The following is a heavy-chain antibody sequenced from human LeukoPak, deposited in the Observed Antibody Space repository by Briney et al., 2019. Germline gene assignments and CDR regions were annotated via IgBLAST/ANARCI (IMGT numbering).Heavy chain of an antibody. CDR3: ARGRTIFGVVYGYYFDY. Sequence: ASVKVSCKASGYTFTSYYMYWVRQAPGQGLEWMGWINPNSGGTNFAQKFQGRVTMTRDTSISTAYMELSSLRSDDTAVYYCARGRTIFGVVYGYYFDYWGQGTLVTVSS. J-gene: IGHJ4*02. D-gene: IGHD3-3*01. V-gene: IGHV1-2*02. CDR2: INPNSGGT. CDR1: GYTFTSYY.